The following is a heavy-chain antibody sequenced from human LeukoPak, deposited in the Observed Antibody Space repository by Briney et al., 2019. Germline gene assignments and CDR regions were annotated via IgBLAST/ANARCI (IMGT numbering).Heavy chain of an antibody. V-gene: IGHV4-34*01. D-gene: IGHD6-19*01. Sequence: SETLSLTCAVYGGSFSGYYWSWIRQPPGKGLEWIGEINHSGSTNYNPSLKSRVTISVDTSKNQFSLKLSSVTAADTAVYYCAGSSGTSHAYWGQGTLVTVSS. CDR1: GGSFSGYY. J-gene: IGHJ4*02. CDR2: INHSGST. CDR3: AGSSGTSHAY.